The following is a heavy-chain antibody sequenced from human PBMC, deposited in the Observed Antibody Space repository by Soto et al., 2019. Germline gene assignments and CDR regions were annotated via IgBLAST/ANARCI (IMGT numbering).Heavy chain of an antibody. CDR1: GCTVSSHY. CDR2: IYSGGST. J-gene: IGHJ6*02. CDR3: ARYCGGDCYYGMDV. V-gene: IGHV3-53*01. D-gene: IGHD2-21*01. Sequence: GGFLRVSCAAAGCTVSSHYMSWVRQAPGKGLEWVSVIYSGGSTYYADSVKGRFTISRDNSKNTLYLQMNSLRAEDTAVYYCARYCGGDCYYGMDVWGQGTTVTVSS.